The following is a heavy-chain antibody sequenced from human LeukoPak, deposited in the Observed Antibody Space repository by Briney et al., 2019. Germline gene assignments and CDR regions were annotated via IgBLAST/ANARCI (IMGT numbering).Heavy chain of an antibody. CDR3: ARYCSSTSCSHNAFDI. Sequence: GRSLRLSCAASGFTFSSYGMHWVRQAPGKGLEWVAVIWYDGSNKYYADSVKGRFTISRDNSKNTLYLQMNSLRIEDTAVYYCARYCSSTSCSHNAFDIWGQGTLVTVS. D-gene: IGHD2-2*01. CDR1: GFTFSSYG. CDR2: IWYDGSNK. V-gene: IGHV3-33*08. J-gene: IGHJ3*02.